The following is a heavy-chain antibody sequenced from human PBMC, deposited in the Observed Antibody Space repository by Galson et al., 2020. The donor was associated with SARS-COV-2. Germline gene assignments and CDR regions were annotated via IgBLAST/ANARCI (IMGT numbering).Heavy chain of an antibody. CDR3: ARGQTVYCSSTSGYNYFEF. V-gene: IGHV1-18*04. CDR2: ISAYRGNV. D-gene: IGHD2-2*02. Sequence: ASVKVSCKTSGYTFSSYGISWVRQAPGQGLEWVGWISAYRGNVNYAQKFQGRVTMTTDTSTRTAYMELRSLRSDDTSIYYCARGQTVYCSSTSGYNYFEFWGQGTQVTVSS. J-gene: IGHJ4*02. CDR1: GYTFSSYG.